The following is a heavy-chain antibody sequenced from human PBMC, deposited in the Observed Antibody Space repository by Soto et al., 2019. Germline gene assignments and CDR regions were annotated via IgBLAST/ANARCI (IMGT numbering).Heavy chain of an antibody. CDR2: ISYDGSNK. J-gene: IGHJ4*02. V-gene: IGHV3-30*18. D-gene: IGHD7-27*01. CDR1: GFTFSSYG. Sequence: QVQLVESGGGVVQPGRSLRLSRAASGFTFSSYGMHWVRQAPGKGLEWVAVISYDGSNKYYADSVKGRFTISRDNSKNTLYLQMNSLRAEDTAVYYCAKDRGDYELGFDYWGQGTLVTVSS. CDR3: AKDRGDYELGFDY.